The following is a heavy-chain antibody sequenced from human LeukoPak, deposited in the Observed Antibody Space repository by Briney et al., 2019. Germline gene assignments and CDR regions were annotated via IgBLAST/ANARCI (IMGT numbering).Heavy chain of an antibody. CDR1: GLTFTSAW. Sequence: GGSLRLSCATSGLTFTSAWLTWVRQAPGKGLKWVGRIKSKSVVETTDYAAPVKGRFTIARDDSENTLYLQMNSLKTENTAVYYCTTHSGNDLRSWGQGTLVTVSS. V-gene: IGHV3-15*01. CDR3: TTHSGNDLRS. CDR2: IKSKSVVETT. J-gene: IGHJ5*02. D-gene: IGHD5-12*01.